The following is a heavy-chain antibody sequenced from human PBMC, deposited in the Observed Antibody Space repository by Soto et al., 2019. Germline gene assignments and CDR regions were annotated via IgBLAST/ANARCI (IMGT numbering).Heavy chain of an antibody. CDR3: TRDRDGSGLRLYYYYMDV. D-gene: IGHD3-10*01. CDR1: GFTFTSYA. V-gene: IGHV3-23*01. CDR2: IRATADSP. Sequence: PGGSLRLSCAASGFTFTSYAMTWVRQAPGKGLEWVSGIRATADSPNSADSVKGRFTISKDNSNTILYLQMNNLRAEDTAVYYCTRDRDGSGLRLYYYYMDVWGKGTTVTVSS. J-gene: IGHJ6*03.